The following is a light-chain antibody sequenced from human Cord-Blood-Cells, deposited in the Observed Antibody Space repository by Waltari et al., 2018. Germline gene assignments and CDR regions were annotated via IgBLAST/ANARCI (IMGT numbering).Light chain of an antibody. CDR3: QQYDNLPLT. CDR2: DAS. V-gene: IGKV1-33*01. J-gene: IGKJ4*01. CDR1: QDISNY. Sequence: DTQITQSTSSMPASVGYRHTITCQASQDISNYLNWYQQKPGKAPKLLIYDASNLETGVPSRFSGSGSGTDFTFTISSLQPEDIATYYCQQYDNLPLTFGGGTKVEIK.